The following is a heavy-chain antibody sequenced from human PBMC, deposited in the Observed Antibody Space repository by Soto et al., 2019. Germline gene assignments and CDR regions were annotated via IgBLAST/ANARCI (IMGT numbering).Heavy chain of an antibody. D-gene: IGHD2-2*01. CDR3: AGRDCSGTNCYYLDYYYMDV. V-gene: IGHV4-59*08. J-gene: IGHJ6*03. CDR2: IYYSGST. Sequence: SETLSLTCTVSGGSFSSYYWTWIRQSPGKGLEWIGYIYYSGSTDYNPSLRGRLAISIDTSKDQFSLRLNSMTAADTAVYYCAGRDCSGTNCYYLDYYYMDVWGKGTTVTVSS. CDR1: GGSFSSYY.